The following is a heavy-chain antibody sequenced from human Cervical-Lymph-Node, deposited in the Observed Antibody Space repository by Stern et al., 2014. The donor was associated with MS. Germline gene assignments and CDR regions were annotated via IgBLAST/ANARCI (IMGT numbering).Heavy chain of an antibody. V-gene: IGHV3-21*01. CDR2: ISSGGSYI. CDR1: GFTFRSYS. J-gene: IGHJ4*02. Sequence: EVQLVQSGGGLVKPGGSLRLSCAASGFTFRSYSMHWVRQAPGKGLEWVASISSGGSYIYYADSLKGRFTISRDNAKNSLYLQMNSLRAEDTAVYYCARGRGGNYRYYFDYWGQGTLVTVSS. CDR3: ARGRGGNYRYYFDY. D-gene: IGHD4-23*01.